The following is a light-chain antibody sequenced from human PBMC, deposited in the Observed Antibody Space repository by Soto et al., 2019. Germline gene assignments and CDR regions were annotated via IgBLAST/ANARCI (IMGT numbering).Light chain of an antibody. CDR2: DAS. Sequence: EIVLTQSPATLSFSPGERATLSCRASLSVNNFLALYQQKPGQAPRLLIYDASNRATGIPARFSGSGSGTDFTLTISSLEPEDFAVYYCQQRSNWPSFGGGTKVDIK. V-gene: IGKV3-11*01. CDR1: LSVNNF. CDR3: QQRSNWPS. J-gene: IGKJ4*01.